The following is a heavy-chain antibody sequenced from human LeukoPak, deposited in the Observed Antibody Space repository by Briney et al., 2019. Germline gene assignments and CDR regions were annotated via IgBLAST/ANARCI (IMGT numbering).Heavy chain of an antibody. CDR3: ARDLEAGGSYFDY. CDR2: IIPIFGTA. Sequence: SVKVSCKASGGTFSSYAISWVRQAPGQGLEWMGGIIPIFGTANHAQKFQGRVTITADESTSTAYMELSSLRSEDTAVYYCARDLEAGGSYFDYWGQGTLVTVTS. CDR1: GGTFSSYA. J-gene: IGHJ4*02. D-gene: IGHD1-26*01. V-gene: IGHV1-69*13.